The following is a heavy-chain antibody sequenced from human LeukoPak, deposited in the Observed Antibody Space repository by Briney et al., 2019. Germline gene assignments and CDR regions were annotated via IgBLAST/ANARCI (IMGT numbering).Heavy chain of an antibody. D-gene: IGHD7-27*01. V-gene: IGHV3-74*01. Sequence: GGSLRLSCAASRSTSSNDWVHWVRQAPGKGLVWVSRINGDGTSTSYADSVRGRFTISRDNAQNTVDLQMNSLAAEDTAVYLCAREFLPTGAHTDAFDIWGQGTMVTVSS. CDR2: INGDGTST. CDR1: RSTSSNDW. J-gene: IGHJ3*02. CDR3: AREFLPTGAHTDAFDI.